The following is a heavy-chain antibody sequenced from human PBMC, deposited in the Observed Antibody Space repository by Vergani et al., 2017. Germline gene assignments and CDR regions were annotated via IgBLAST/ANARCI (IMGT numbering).Heavy chain of an antibody. CDR2: ISYDGSNK. D-gene: IGHD2-2*01. Sequence: QVQLVESGGGVVQPGRSLRLSCAASGFTFSSYAMHWVRQAPGKGLEWVAVISYDGSNKYYADSVKGRFTISRDNSKNTLYLQMNSLRAEDTAVYYCARDRGYCSSTSCYPGTLDYWGQGTLVTVSS. CDR3: ARDRGYCSSTSCYPGTLDY. J-gene: IGHJ4*02. V-gene: IGHV3-30-3*01. CDR1: GFTFSSYA.